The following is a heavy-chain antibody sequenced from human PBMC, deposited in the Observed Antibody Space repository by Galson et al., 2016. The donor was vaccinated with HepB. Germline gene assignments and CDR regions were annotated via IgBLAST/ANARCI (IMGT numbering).Heavy chain of an antibody. CDR1: GFTFDDYS. CDR2: ISWDSGSI. V-gene: IGHV3-9*01. D-gene: IGHD2-15*01. CDR3: ARRWDAFDL. J-gene: IGHJ3*01. Sequence: SLRLSCAASGFTFDDYSMHWVRLAPGKGLEWVSTISWDSGSIGYADSVKGRFTISRDNAKNSLYLQMNSLRADDTALYYCARRWDAFDLWGQGTMVTVSS.